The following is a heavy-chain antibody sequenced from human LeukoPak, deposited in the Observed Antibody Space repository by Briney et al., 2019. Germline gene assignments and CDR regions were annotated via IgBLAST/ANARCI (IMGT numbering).Heavy chain of an antibody. V-gene: IGHV4-59*01. CDR2: IYYSGST. D-gene: IGHD1-26*01. J-gene: IGHJ4*02. CDR3: AIRSGSYAFDY. CDR1: GGSISSYY. Sequence: SETLSLTCTVSGGSISSYYWSWIRQAPGKGLEWIGYIYYSGSTNYNPSLRSRVTISVDTSKNQFALKLSSVTAADTAVYYCAIRSGSYAFDYWGQGTLVTVSS.